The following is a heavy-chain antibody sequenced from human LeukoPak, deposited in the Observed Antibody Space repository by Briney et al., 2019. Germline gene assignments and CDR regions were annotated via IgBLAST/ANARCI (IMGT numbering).Heavy chain of an antibody. CDR3: ARGHKRAVADY. Sequence: SETLSLTCAVYGGSFSGYYCSWIRQPPGKGLEWIGEINHSGSTNYNPSLKSRVTISVDTSKNQFSLKLSSVTAADTAVYYCARGHKRAVADYWGQGTLVTVSS. J-gene: IGHJ4*02. CDR2: INHSGST. CDR1: GGSFSGYY. D-gene: IGHD6-19*01. V-gene: IGHV4-34*01.